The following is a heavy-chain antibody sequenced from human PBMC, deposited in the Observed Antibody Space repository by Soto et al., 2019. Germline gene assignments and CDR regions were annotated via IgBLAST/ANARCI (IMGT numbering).Heavy chain of an antibody. CDR3: AKLTKYSSSWHRNYYYYYGMDL. J-gene: IGHJ6*02. CDR1: AFPFSTYA. Sequence: QLLESGGGLVQPGGSLRLSCAASAFPFSTYAMPWVRRAPGKGLEWVSIISVSGGSTYSADSVKGRFTISRDNSKNTLYLQMDSLRADDTAVYYCAKLTKYSSSWHRNYYYYYGMDLWGQGTTVTVS. V-gene: IGHV3-23*01. D-gene: IGHD2-2*01. CDR2: ISVSGGST.